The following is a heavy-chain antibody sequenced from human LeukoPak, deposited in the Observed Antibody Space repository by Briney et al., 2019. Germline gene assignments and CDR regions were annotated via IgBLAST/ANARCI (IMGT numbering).Heavy chain of an antibody. CDR2: IIPIFGTA. J-gene: IGHJ6*02. V-gene: IGHV1-69*13. Sequence: GASVKVSCKASSHTFTSYGLSWVRQAPGQGLEWMGGIIPIFGTANYAQKFQGRVTITADESTSTAYMELSSLRSEDTAVYYCAKVGYYYDSSGYNLYYYGMDVWGQGTTVTVSS. CDR3: AKVGYYYDSSGYNLYYYGMDV. D-gene: IGHD3-22*01. CDR1: SHTFTSYG.